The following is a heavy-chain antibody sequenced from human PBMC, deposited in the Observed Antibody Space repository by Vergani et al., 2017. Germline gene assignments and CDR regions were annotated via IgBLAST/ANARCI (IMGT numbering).Heavy chain of an antibody. Sequence: EVQLVESGGGLVQPGGSLRLSCAASGFTFSSYAMHWVRQAPGKGLEYVSAISSNGGSTYYANSVKGRFTISRDNGQSYLYLDMDNLRVEDTAVYFCAKEFCGTGNCYGCNHLEVWGEGTSVTVSS. V-gene: IGHV3-64*01. CDR2: ISSNGGST. CDR3: AKEFCGTGNCYGCNHLEV. D-gene: IGHD5-24*01. J-gene: IGHJ6*04. CDR1: GFTFSSYA.